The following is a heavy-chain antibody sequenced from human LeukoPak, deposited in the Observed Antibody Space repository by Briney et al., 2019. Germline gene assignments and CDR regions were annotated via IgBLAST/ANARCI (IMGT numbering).Heavy chain of an antibody. CDR3: ARGNHYYDSSGLRPLIDY. CDR2: INPNSGGT. V-gene: IGHV1-2*02. J-gene: IGHJ4*02. Sequence: ASVKVSCKASGYTFTGYYMHWVRQAPGQGLEWMGWINPNSGGTNYAQKFQGRVTMTRDTSVSTAYMELSSLRSDDTAVYYCARGNHYYDSSGLRPLIDYWGQGTLVTVSS. D-gene: IGHD3-22*01. CDR1: GYTFTGYY.